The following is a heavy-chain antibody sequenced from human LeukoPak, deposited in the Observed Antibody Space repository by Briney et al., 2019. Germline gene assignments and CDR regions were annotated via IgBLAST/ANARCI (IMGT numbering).Heavy chain of an antibody. CDR2: INHSGST. CDR1: GGSFSGYY. V-gene: IGHV4-34*01. D-gene: IGHD2-15*01. CDR3: ARVVRASVVDY. J-gene: IGHJ4*02. Sequence: SETLSLTCAVYGGSFSGYYWSWIRQPPGKGLEWIGEINHSGSTYYSPSLKSRVTISVDTSKNQFSLKLSSVTAADTAVYYCARVVRASVVDYWGQGTLVTVSS.